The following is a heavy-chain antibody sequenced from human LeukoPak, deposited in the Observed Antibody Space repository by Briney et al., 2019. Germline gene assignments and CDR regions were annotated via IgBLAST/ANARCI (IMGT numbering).Heavy chain of an antibody. D-gene: IGHD5-24*01. CDR3: ARDKGQLGY. CDR2: ISSSSSTI. Sequence: SGGSLRLSCAASGFTFSSYSMNWVRQAPGEGLEWVSYISSSSSTIYYADSVKGRFTISRDNAKNSLYLQMNSLRAEDTAVYYCARDKGQLGYWGQGTLVTVSS. V-gene: IGHV3-48*04. CDR1: GFTFSSYS. J-gene: IGHJ4*02.